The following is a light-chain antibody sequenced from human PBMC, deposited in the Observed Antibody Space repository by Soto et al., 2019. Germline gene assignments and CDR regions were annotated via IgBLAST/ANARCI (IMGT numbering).Light chain of an antibody. CDR2: AAS. CDR1: QGVNTW. J-gene: IGKJ1*01. Sequence: DIQMTQSPSSVSASVGDRVTITCRASQGVNTWLAWYQQKPGKAPKLLIYAASSLESGVSSRFSGSGSGTDYTLTISSLQPEDFATYYCQQAASFPRTFGQGTKVEIK. CDR3: QQAASFPRT. V-gene: IGKV1-12*01.